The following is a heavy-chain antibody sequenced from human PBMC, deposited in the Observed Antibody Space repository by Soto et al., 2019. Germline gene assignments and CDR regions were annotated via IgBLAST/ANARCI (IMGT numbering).Heavy chain of an antibody. CDR2: ISYDGSNK. D-gene: IGHD5-12*01. V-gene: IGHV3-30-3*01. CDR1: GFTFSSYA. J-gene: IGHJ6*02. Sequence: PGGSLRLSCAASGFTFSSYAMHWVRQAPGKGLEWVAVISYDGSNKYYADSVKGRFTISRDNSKNTLYLQMNSLRAEDTAVYYCARDARGYEDYYYYYGMDVWGQGTTVTVS. CDR3: ARDARGYEDYYYYYGMDV.